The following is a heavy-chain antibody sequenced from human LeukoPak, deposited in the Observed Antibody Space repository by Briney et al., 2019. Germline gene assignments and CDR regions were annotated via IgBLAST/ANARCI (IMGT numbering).Heavy chain of an antibody. Sequence: PGESLKISCKGSGYSFTSYWIGWVRQMPGKGLEWMGVIYPGDSDTRYSPSFQGQVTISADKSISTAYLQWSSLKASDTGMYYCARHRKYYDILTGYLSSWTPDDAFDIWGQGAMVTVSS. J-gene: IGHJ3*02. CDR2: IYPGDSDT. CDR3: ARHRKYYDILTGYLSSWTPDDAFDI. CDR1: GYSFTSYW. D-gene: IGHD3-9*01. V-gene: IGHV5-51*01.